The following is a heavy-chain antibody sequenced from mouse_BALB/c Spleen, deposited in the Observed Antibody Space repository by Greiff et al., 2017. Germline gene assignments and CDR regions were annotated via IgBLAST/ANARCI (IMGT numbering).Heavy chain of an antibody. CDR2: ISYSGST. D-gene: IGHD2-4*01. V-gene: IGHV3-2*02. J-gene: IGHJ3*01. Sequence: EVKLQESGPGLVKPSQSLSLTCTVTGYSITSDYAWNWIRQFPGNQLEWMGYISYSGSTSYNPSLKSRISITRDTSKNQFFLQLNSVTTEDTATYYCARYSYDYPWFAYWGQGTLVTVSA. CDR3: ARYSYDYPWFAY. CDR1: GYSITSDYA.